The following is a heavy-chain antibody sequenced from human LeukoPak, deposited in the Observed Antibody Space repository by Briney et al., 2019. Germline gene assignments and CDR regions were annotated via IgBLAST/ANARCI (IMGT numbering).Heavy chain of an antibody. J-gene: IGHJ4*02. V-gene: IGHV1-18*01. CDR3: ARYAAGRDLDF. CDR1: GYTFTEYG. CDR2: IRAYNGKT. Sequence: ASVKVSCKASGYTFTEYGISWVRQAPGQGLEWMGWIRAYNGKTNYAQKFQGRVTMTTDTSTNTAHMELGSLRSDDTAVYFCARYAAGRDLDFWGQGTLVTVSS. D-gene: IGHD6-13*01.